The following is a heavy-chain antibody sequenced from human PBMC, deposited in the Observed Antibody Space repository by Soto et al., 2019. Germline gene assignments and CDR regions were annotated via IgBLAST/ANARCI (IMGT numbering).Heavy chain of an antibody. CDR1: GFTFSTYA. D-gene: IGHD3-22*01. CDR3: AKTSDGYYEFYY. V-gene: IGHV3-23*01. CDR2: IRGTGANT. J-gene: IGHJ4*02. Sequence: EVQLLESGGGLVQPGGSLRLSCAASGFTFSTYAMSWVRQAPGKGLEWVSAIRGTGANTYYADSVKGRFTISRDNSKNTLHLQMNSLRAEDTAVYYCAKTSDGYYEFYYWGQGTLVTVSS.